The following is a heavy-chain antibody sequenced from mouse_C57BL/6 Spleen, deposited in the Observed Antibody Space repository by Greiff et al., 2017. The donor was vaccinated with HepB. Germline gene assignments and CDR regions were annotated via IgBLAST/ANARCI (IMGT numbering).Heavy chain of an antibody. Sequence: VKLQQSGAELARPGASVKMSCKASGYTFTSYTMHWVKQRPGQGLEWIGYINPSSGYTKYNQKFKDKATLTADKSSSTAYMQLSSLTSEDSAVYYCARSGDGYYPFAYWGQGTLVTVSA. CDR2: INPSSGYT. J-gene: IGHJ3*01. CDR3: ARSGDGYYPFAY. V-gene: IGHV1-4*01. D-gene: IGHD2-3*01. CDR1: GYTFTSYT.